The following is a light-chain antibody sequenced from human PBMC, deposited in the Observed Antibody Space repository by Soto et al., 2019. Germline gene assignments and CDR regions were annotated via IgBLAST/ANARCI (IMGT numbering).Light chain of an antibody. V-gene: IGLV2-11*01. J-gene: IGLJ1*01. CDR1: SSDVGGYNY. CDR2: DVN. Sequence: QSALTQPHSVSGSPGQSVAISCSGTSSDVGGYNYVSWYQQHPGKAPKLIIFDVNKRPSGVPDRFSGSKYGSTASLTISGLQAEDEADYYCCSYGGSFYVVGTGTKLTVL. CDR3: CSYGGSFYV.